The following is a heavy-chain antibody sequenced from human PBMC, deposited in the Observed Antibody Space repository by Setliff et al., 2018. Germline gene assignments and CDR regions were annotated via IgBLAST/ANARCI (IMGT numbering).Heavy chain of an antibody. D-gene: IGHD6-19*01. CDR1: GFTFSGYA. CDR3: ARSSGWYDY. Sequence: PGGSLRLSCSASGFTFSGYAMTWIRQAPGKGLEWVSYITSSGTTTFNADSVKGRFTISRDNAKNSLFLQMNSLRAEDTAVYYCARSSGWYDYWGQGTLVTVSS. J-gene: IGHJ4*02. V-gene: IGHV3-11*01. CDR2: ITSSGTTT.